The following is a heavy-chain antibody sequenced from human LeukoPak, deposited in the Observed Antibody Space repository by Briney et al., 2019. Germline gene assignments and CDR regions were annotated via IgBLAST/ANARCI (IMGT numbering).Heavy chain of an antibody. CDR1: GFTFRSYS. J-gene: IGHJ4*02. D-gene: IGHD3-10*01. V-gene: IGHV3-48*01. CDR2: ISSSSSAI. Sequence: GGSLRLSCAASGFTFRSYSMNWVRQAPGKGLEWVSYISSSSSAIYYADSVKGRFTISRDNAKNSLYLQMNSLRADDTAVYYCARDEPGYGEFLLYWGQGTLVTVSS. CDR3: ARDEPGYGEFLLY.